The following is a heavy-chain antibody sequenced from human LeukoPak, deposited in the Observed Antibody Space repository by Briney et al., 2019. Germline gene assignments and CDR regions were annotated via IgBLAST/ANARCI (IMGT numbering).Heavy chain of an antibody. J-gene: IGHJ3*02. D-gene: IGHD6-13*01. CDR3: ARDGRGRSWYKDAFDI. Sequence: GGSLRLSCAASGFTVSSNYMSWVRQAPGKGLEWVSVIYSGGSTYYADSVKGRFTISRDNSKNTLYLQMNSLRAEDTAVYYCARDGRGRSWYKDAFDIWGQGTMVTVSS. CDR2: IYSGGST. V-gene: IGHV3-66*01. CDR1: GFTVSSNY.